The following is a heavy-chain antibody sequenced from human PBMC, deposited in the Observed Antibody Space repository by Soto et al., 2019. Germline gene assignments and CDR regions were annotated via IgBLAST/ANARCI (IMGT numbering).Heavy chain of an antibody. J-gene: IGHJ3*02. CDR3: ARALSFYGDDAFDI. V-gene: IGHV4-59*12. D-gene: IGHD4-17*01. CDR1: GGSISSYY. Sequence: SETLSLTCTVSGGSISSYYWSWIRQPPGKGLEWIGYIYYSGSTNYNPSLKSRVTISVDTSKNQFSLQLNSVTPEDTAVYYCARALSFYGDDAFDIWGQGTMVTVSS. CDR2: IYYSGST.